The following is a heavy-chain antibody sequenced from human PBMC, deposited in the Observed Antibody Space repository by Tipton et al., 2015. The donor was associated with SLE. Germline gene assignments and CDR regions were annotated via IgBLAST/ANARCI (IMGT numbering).Heavy chain of an antibody. CDR2: IYFTGRT. J-gene: IGHJ5*02. CDR1: GASLTTSVFY. Sequence: TLSLTCTVSGASLTTSVFYWGWIRQPPGKGLVWIGYIYFTGRTYYNPSLKSRLTISLDTSKNQFSLKMSSVTAADTAVYYCARVKDYHLWVDPWGQGTLVTVSS. CDR3: ARVKDYHLWVDP. D-gene: IGHD4-11*01. V-gene: IGHV4-31*03.